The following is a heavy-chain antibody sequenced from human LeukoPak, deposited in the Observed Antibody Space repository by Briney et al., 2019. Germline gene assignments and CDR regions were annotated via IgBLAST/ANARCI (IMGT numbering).Heavy chain of an antibody. CDR3: AKSGGYGLIDY. CDR1: GASISGSGYY. J-gene: IGHJ4*02. V-gene: IGHV4-39*01. Sequence: QPSETLSLTCAVSGASISGSGYYWGWIRQPPGKGLEWIGNIYYSGSTYYNVSLQSRVTISIDTSKNQFSLRLNSVTAADTAMYYCAKSGGYGLIDYWGQGTLVTVSS. D-gene: IGHD1-26*01. CDR2: IYYSGST.